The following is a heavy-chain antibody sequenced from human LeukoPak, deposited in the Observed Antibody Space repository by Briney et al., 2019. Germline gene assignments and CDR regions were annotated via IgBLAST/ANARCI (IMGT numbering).Heavy chain of an antibody. Sequence: PSETLSLTCTVSGNSISNYCWSWIRQPPGEGLEWIGYIYYTGSTNYNPSLKSRVTISVDTSKNQFSLKLSSVTGADTAVYYCARGGDGYTWNYWGQGTLVTVSS. CDR2: IYYTGST. J-gene: IGHJ4*02. CDR3: ARGGDGYTWNY. CDR1: GNSISNYC. D-gene: IGHD5-24*01. V-gene: IGHV4-59*01.